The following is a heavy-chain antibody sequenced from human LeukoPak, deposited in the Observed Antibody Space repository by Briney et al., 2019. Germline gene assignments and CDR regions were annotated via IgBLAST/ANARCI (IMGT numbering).Heavy chain of an antibody. CDR1: GFTFSSYG. V-gene: IGHV3-30*19. CDR2: ISYDGSNK. D-gene: IGHD6-6*01. CDR3: ARWGPIAARPNNYFDY. Sequence: PGGSLRLSCAASGFTFSSYGMHWVRQAPGKGLEWVAVISYDGSNKYYADSVKGRFTISRDNSKNTLYLQMNSLRADDTAVYYCARWGPIAARPNNYFDYWGQGTLVTVSA. J-gene: IGHJ4*02.